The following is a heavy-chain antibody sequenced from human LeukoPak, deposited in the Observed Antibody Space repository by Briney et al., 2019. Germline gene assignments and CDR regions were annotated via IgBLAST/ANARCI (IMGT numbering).Heavy chain of an antibody. CDR2: INPNSGGT. Sequence: ASVKVSCKASGYTFTGYYMHWVRQAPGQGLEWMGWINPNSGGTNYAQKFQGRVTMTRDTSISTAYMELSRLRSDDTAVYYCTRGRGSTSPNFDYWGQGTLVTVSS. CDR1: GYTFTGYY. J-gene: IGHJ4*02. CDR3: TRGRGSTSPNFDY. V-gene: IGHV1-2*02. D-gene: IGHD2-2*01.